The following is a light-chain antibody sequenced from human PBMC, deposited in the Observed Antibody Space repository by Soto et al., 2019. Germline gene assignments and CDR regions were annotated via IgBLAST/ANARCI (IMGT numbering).Light chain of an antibody. V-gene: IGKV3-11*01. CDR2: DAS. Sequence: EIVLTQSPATLSLSPGERATLSCRASQSVSSYLAWFQQKPGQTPRLLIYDASSRATGIPARFSGSGSVTDFTLTISSLEPEDFAVYYCQQRSNWPPTWTFGPGTKVEIK. CDR3: QQRSNWPPTWT. CDR1: QSVSSY. J-gene: IGKJ1*01.